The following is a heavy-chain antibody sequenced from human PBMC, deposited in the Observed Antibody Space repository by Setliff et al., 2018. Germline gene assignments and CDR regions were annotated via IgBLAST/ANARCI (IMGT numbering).Heavy chain of an antibody. J-gene: IGHJ4*02. CDR2: IKRDGREI. Sequence: GGSLRLSCAASGFTFSSYWMSWVRQAPGKGLEWVANIKRDGREIYYVDSVKGRFTISRDNAKNSLYLQMNSLRAEDTAVYYCARDSYTSPDYWGQGTLVTVSS. D-gene: IGHD6-13*01. CDR1: GFTFSSYW. CDR3: ARDSYTSPDY. V-gene: IGHV3-7*03.